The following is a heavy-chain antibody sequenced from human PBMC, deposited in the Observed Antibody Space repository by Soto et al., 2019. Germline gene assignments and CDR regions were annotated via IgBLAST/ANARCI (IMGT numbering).Heavy chain of an antibody. D-gene: IGHD2-15*01. Sequence: HPGGSLRLSCAASGFTFSSYGMHWVRQAPGKGLEWVAVIWYDGSNKYYADSVKGRFTISRDNSKNTLYLQMNSLRAEDTAVYYCARKKVYCSGGSCQTFYYYYYMDVWGKGTTVTVSS. CDR2: IWYDGSNK. V-gene: IGHV3-33*01. CDR1: GFTFSSYG. J-gene: IGHJ6*03. CDR3: ARKKVYCSGGSCQTFYYYYYMDV.